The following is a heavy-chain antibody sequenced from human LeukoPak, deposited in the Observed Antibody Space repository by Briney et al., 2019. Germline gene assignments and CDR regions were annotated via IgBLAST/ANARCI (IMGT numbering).Heavy chain of an antibody. J-gene: IGHJ4*02. V-gene: IGHV3-9*01. CDR2: ISWNSGSI. CDR1: GFTFDDYA. CDR3: ATLPRYFDA. Sequence: GGSLRLSCAASGFTFDDYAMHWVRQAPGKGLEWVSGISWNSGSIGYADSVKGRFTISRDNAKNSLYLQMNSLRAEDTALYYCATLPRYFDAWGQGTLVTVSP. D-gene: IGHD3-9*01.